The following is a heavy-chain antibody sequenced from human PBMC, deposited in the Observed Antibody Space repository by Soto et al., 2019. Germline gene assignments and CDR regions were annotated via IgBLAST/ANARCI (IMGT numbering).Heavy chain of an antibody. Sequence: PWTDLEWLALIYWDDDERYSPSLKSRLTITKDTSKNQVVLTMTNVDPVDTATYYCAHGSCSSADCYPNPYLDYWGQGILVTVSS. CDR3: AHGSCSSADCYPNPYLDY. J-gene: IGHJ4*02. CDR2: IYWDDDE. D-gene: IGHD2-2*01. V-gene: IGHV2-5*02.